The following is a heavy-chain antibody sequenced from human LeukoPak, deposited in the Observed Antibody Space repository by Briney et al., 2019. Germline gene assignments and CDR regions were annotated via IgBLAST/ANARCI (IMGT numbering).Heavy chain of an antibody. CDR2: LYYTGSA. V-gene: IGHV4-38-2*01. CDR3: ARGTDCGGDCYPTYFDY. J-gene: IGHJ4*02. Sequence: SETLSLTCGVSGYSISSGFYWGWIRQPPGKGLQWIGSLYYTGSAEYNPSLKSRLTMSMDKSKNQFSLRLNSVTAADTAVYYCARGTDCGGDCYPTYFDYWGQGTLVTVSS. D-gene: IGHD2-21*02. CDR1: GYSISSGFY.